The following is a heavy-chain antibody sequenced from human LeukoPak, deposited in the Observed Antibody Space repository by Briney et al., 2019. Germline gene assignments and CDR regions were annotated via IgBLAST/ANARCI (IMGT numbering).Heavy chain of an antibody. J-gene: IGHJ3*02. D-gene: IGHD3-10*01. CDR2: IYYSGST. Sequence: PSETLSLTCTVSGGSISSYYWSWIRQTPGKGLEWIGYIYYSGSTNYNPSLKSRVTISVDTSKNQFSLKLSSVTAADTAVYYCARAVVPDYYGSGSSAFDIWGQGTMVTVSS. V-gene: IGHV4-59*01. CDR1: GGSISSYY. CDR3: ARAVVPDYYGSGSSAFDI.